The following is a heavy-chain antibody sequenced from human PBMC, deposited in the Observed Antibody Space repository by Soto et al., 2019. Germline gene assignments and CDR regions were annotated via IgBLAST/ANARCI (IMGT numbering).Heavy chain of an antibody. CDR3: ARGALLSTDLSPFDF. CDR1: GFTFRDHS. CDR2: ISSSGTAI. D-gene: IGHD1-26*01. Sequence: QVQLVESGGGVVKPGGSLRLSCAASGFTFRDHSMTWIRQAAGKGLECASYISSSGTAIFYADSVKGRFTISRDNSKNSLSLQMNSLRVEDTAVYYCARGALLSTDLSPFDFWGQGTLVTVSS. J-gene: IGHJ4*02. V-gene: IGHV3-11*01.